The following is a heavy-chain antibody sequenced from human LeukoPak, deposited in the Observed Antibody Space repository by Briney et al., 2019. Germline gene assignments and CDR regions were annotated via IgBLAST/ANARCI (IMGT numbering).Heavy chain of an antibody. D-gene: IGHD1-1*01. J-gene: IGHJ6*02. V-gene: IGHV3-21*01. CDR2: ISSSSSYI. CDR1: GFTFSSYS. CDR3: ARDTPNLERSGYYYYYGMDV. Sequence: PGGCPRLSCAASGFTFSSYSMNWVRQAPGKGLEWVSSISSSSSYIYYADSVKGRFTISRDNAKNSLYLQMSSLRAEDTAVYYCARDTPNLERSGYYYYYGMDVWGQGTLVTVSS.